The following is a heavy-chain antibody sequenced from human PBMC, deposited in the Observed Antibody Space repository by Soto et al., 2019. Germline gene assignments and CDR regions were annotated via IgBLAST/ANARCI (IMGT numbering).Heavy chain of an antibody. V-gene: IGHV4-59*01. CDR2: IFYSGTT. D-gene: IGHD1-26*01. J-gene: IGHJ3*02. CDR1: GGSLTTYF. Sequence: KPSETRSLTCNVSGGSLTTYFWSWIRQPPGKGLEWIGYIFYSGTTNYNPSLKSRVTMSIDTSRNRFALKLTSLTAADSAVYYCARGRGGTYDAFDIWGQGTMVTVSS. CDR3: ARGRGGTYDAFDI.